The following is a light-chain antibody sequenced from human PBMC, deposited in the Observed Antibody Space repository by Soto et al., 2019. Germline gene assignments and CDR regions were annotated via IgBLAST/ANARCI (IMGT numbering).Light chain of an antibody. Sequence: QSVLTQPPSASGTPGQRVTISCSGSSSNIGSNTANWYQQLPGTAPKLLIYANNQRPSGVPDRFSGSKSGTSASLAISGLQSEAEANYYCAAWDDSLDGRVFGGGTKLTVL. V-gene: IGLV1-44*01. CDR2: ANN. J-gene: IGLJ3*02. CDR3: AAWDDSLDGRV. CDR1: SSNIGSNT.